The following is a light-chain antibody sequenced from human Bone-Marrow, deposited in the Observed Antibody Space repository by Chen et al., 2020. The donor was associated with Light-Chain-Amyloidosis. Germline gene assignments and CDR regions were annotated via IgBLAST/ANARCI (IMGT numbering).Light chain of an antibody. CDR1: NIGSTS. Sequence: SYVLTQPSSVSVATGQTATIPCGGNNIGSTSAHWYQHTPGQAPLLVVYDDSDRPSGIPERLSGSNSGNTDTLTISRVEAGDEADYYCQVWDRSSDRPVFGGGTKLTVL. CDR3: QVWDRSSDRPV. CDR2: DDS. J-gene: IGLJ3*02. V-gene: IGLV3-21*02.